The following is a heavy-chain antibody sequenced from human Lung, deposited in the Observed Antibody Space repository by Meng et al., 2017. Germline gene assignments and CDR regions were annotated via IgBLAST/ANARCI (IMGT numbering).Heavy chain of an antibody. CDR3: ARGPTTMAHDFDY. Sequence: QLQLNKVVPGLFKPSETLSLSCVVSGGSFSDYYWSWIRQPPGKGLEWIGEINHSGSTNYNPSLESRATISVDTSQNNLSLKLSSVTAADSAVYYCARGPTTMAHDFDYWGQGTLVTVSS. D-gene: IGHD4-11*01. V-gene: IGHV4-34*01. J-gene: IGHJ4*02. CDR2: INHSGST. CDR1: GGSFSDYY.